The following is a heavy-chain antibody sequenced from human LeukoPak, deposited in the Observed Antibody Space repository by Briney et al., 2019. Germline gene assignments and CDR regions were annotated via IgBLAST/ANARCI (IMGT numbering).Heavy chain of an antibody. CDR2: ISSSSSYI. Sequence: PGGSLRLSCAASGFTFSSYSMNWVRQAPGKGPEWVSSISSSSSYIYYADSVKGRFTISRDNAKNSLYLQMNSLRAEDMAVYYCARDSTAGTSEYFQHWGQGTLVTVSS. V-gene: IGHV3-21*01. J-gene: IGHJ1*01. CDR1: GFTFSSYS. CDR3: ARDSTAGTSEYFQH. D-gene: IGHD6-13*01.